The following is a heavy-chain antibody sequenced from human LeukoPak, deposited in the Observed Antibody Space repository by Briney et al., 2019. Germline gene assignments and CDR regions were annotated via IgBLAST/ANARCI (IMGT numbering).Heavy chain of an antibody. CDR2: FDPEDGET. CDR3: ATDLRVYYDSSGYSLDY. V-gene: IGHV1-24*01. J-gene: IGHJ4*02. Sequence: ASVKVSCKVSGYTLTELSMHWVRQAPGKGLEWMGGFDPEDGETIYAQKFQGRVTMTEDTSTDTAYMELSSLRSEDTAVYYCATDLRVYYDSSGYSLDYWGQGTLVTVSS. CDR1: GYTLTELS. D-gene: IGHD3-22*01.